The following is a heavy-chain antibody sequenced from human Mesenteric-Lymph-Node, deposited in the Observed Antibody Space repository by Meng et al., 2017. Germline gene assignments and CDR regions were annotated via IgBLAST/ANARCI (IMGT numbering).Heavy chain of an antibody. CDR1: GVSISSSTYY. V-gene: IGHV4-39*01. D-gene: IGHD3-10*01. CDR3: ARLWFGERPLDY. J-gene: IGHJ4*02. Sequence: QLQLQESGPGLVKPSETLSLTCTASGVSISSSTYYWGWIRQPPGKGLEWIGSIYYSGRTYYNPPLKSRVTMSVDTSKNQFSLKLSSVTAADTAVYYCARLWFGERPLDYWGQGTLVTVSS. CDR2: IYYSGRT.